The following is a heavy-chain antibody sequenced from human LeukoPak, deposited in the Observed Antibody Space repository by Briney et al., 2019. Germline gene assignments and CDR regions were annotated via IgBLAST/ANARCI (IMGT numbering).Heavy chain of an antibody. J-gene: IGHJ5*02. CDR3: ARSYYDVLTGNYMWLAP. D-gene: IGHD3-9*01. CDR1: GYRFTDYY. CDR2: INVNSGDT. Sequence: GASVKVSCKASGYRFTDYYIHWVRQAPGQGLEWMGWINVNSGDTYHSQKFQDRVTMTGDTSINTAYMELSRLGSDDTAVFYCARSYYDVLTGNYMWLAPWGQGTLVTVSS. V-gene: IGHV1-2*02.